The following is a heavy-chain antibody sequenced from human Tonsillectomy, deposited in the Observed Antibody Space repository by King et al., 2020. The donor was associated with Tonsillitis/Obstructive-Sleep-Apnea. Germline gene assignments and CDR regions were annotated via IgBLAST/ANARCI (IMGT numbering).Heavy chain of an antibody. CDR3: ARIKEDIVVVVAASHFDY. Sequence: VQLQQWGAGLLKPSETLSLTCAVYGGSLSGYYWSWIRQPPGKGLEWIGEINHSGSTNYNPSLKSRVTISVDTSKNQFSLKLSSVTAADTAVYYCARIKEDIVVVVAASHFDYWGQGTLVTVSS. D-gene: IGHD2-15*01. CDR2: INHSGST. J-gene: IGHJ4*02. CDR1: GGSLSGYY. V-gene: IGHV4-34*01.